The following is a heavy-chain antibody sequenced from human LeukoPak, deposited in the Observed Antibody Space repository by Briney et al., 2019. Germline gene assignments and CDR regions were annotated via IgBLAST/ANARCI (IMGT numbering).Heavy chain of an antibody. CDR3: AIESDSSGRGDY. D-gene: IGHD3-22*01. V-gene: IGHV1-2*02. CDR2: MNPNSGGT. CDR1: GYTFIGYY. Sequence: ASVKVSCKASGYTFIGYYMHWVRQAPGPGLEWMGWMNPNSGGTNYEQKFQGRVTMTTDTSISTAYMERSRLRADDTAVYYCAIESDSSGRGDYWGQGTLVIVSS. J-gene: IGHJ4*02.